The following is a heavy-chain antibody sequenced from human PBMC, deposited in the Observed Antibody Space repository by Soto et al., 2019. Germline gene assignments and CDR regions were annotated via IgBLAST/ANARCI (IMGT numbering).Heavy chain of an antibody. D-gene: IGHD1-26*01. Sequence: ASVKVSGRASVYTFTSYYMHWVRQAPGQGLEWMGIINPSGGSTSYAQKFQGRVTMTRDTSTSTVYMELSSLRSEDTAVYYCARAYEWELLRGFDYWGQGTPVTVSS. V-gene: IGHV1-46*01. CDR2: INPSGGST. J-gene: IGHJ4*02. CDR3: ARAYEWELLRGFDY. CDR1: VYTFTSYY.